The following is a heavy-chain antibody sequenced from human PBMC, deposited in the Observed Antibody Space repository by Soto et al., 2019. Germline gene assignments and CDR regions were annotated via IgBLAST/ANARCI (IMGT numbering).Heavy chain of an antibody. J-gene: IGHJ2*01. Sequence: GKGLESGSAISSNGGSTYYANAVKGRFTISRDNSKNTLYLQMGSLRAEDMAVYYFALGVFFCRGEDGIRYFRSVSAFLLNRSSDL. CDR3: ALGVFFCRGEDGIRYFRSVSAFLLNRSSDL. CDR2: ISSNGGST. D-gene: IGHD3-9*01. V-gene: IGHV3-64*01.